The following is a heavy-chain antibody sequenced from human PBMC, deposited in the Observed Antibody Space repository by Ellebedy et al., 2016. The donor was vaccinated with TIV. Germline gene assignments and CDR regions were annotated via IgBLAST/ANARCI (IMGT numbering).Heavy chain of an antibody. Sequence: SLKISCAASGFTLDDYAMHWVRQAPGKGLEWVSGISWNSGNIGYADSVRGRFTISRDNAKNSLYLQMNSLRAEDTALYYCAKDFETRGILTAIFEYWGQGTLVTVSS. CDR2: ISWNSGNI. V-gene: IGHV3-9*01. CDR3: AKDFETRGILTAIFEY. D-gene: IGHD3-9*01. J-gene: IGHJ4*02. CDR1: GFTLDDYA.